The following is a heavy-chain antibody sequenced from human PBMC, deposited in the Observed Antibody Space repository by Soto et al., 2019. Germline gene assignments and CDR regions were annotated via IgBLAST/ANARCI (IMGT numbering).Heavy chain of an antibody. CDR1: GGSITSSSYY. CDR3: ARQGYSGHDPIDY. J-gene: IGHJ4*02. D-gene: IGHD5-12*01. V-gene: IGHV4-39*01. CDR2: IDYSGST. Sequence: SETLSLTCTVSGGSITSSSYYWGWIRQPPGKGLEWIGSIDYSGSTYYNPSLKSRVTKSVDTSKNQFSLKLSSVTAADTAVYYCARQGYSGHDPIDYWGQGALVTVSS.